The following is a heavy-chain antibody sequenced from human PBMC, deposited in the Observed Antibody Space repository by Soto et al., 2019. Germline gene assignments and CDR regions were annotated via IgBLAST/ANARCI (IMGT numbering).Heavy chain of an antibody. V-gene: IGHV1-18*01. CDR2: ISAYNGNT. CDR1: GYTFTSYG. CDR3: ARAPLVPAASYYFDY. Sequence: ASVKVSCKASGYTFTSYGISWVRQAPGQGLEWMGWISAYNGNTNYAQKLQGRVTMTTDTSTSTAYMELRSLRSDDTAVYYCARAPLVPAASYYFDYWGQGTLVTVS. J-gene: IGHJ4*02. D-gene: IGHD2-2*01.